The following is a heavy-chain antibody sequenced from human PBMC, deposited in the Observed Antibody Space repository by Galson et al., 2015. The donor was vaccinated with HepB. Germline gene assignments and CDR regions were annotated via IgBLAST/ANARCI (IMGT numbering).Heavy chain of an antibody. V-gene: IGHV5-51*03. J-gene: IGHJ4*02. CDR3: ARLWDYYSSGWYFDS. Sequence: QSGAEVKKPGESLKISCKGSGYSFSTYWIGWVRQMPGKGLEWMGIFYPGDSDTRYSPSFQGQVTFSADKSISTAYLQWSSLKASDTAMYYCARLWDYYSSGWYFDSWGQGTLVTVSS. CDR1: GYSFSTYW. D-gene: IGHD3-22*01. CDR2: FYPGDSDT.